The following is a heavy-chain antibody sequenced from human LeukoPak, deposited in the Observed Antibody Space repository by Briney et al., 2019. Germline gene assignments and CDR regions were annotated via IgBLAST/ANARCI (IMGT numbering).Heavy chain of an antibody. V-gene: IGHV3-23*01. D-gene: IGHD5-18*01. CDR3: AKGSTAGYYFDY. J-gene: IGHJ4*02. CDR2: ISGSGDVT. CDR1: GFTFSSYA. Sequence: PGGSLRLSCAASGFTFSSYAMGWVRRAPGKGLEWVSVISGSGDVTYYADSVKGRFTISRDNSKNTLYLQMNSLRAEDTAVFYCAKGSTAGYYFDYWGQGTLVTVSS.